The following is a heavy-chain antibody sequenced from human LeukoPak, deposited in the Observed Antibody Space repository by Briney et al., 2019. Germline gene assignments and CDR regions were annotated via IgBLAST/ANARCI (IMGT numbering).Heavy chain of an antibody. J-gene: IGHJ5*02. V-gene: IGHV3-7*01. CDR1: GFTFSSYW. CDR2: IKQDGSEK. D-gene: IGHD4-17*01. CDR3: ARAPGEGWFDP. Sequence: HPGGSLRLSCAASGFTFSSYWMSWVRQAPGKGLEWEASIKQDGSEKYYVDSVKGRFTISRDNAKNSLYLQMNSLRAEDTALYYCARAPGEGWFDPWGQGTLVTVSS.